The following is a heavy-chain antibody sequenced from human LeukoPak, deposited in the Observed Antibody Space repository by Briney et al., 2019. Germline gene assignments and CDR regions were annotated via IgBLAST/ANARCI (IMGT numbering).Heavy chain of an antibody. V-gene: IGHV1-18*01. CDR1: GYTLTSYG. CDR3: ARGAYGDK. D-gene: IGHD4-17*01. Sequence: ASVKVSCKASGYTLTSYGINWMRQAPGQGLEWMGWISTQSGNTNYAQKVQGRLTLTTDRSTNTAYMELRSLRSDDTAVYYCARGAYGDKWGQGAMVTVSS. CDR2: ISTQSGNT. J-gene: IGHJ4*02.